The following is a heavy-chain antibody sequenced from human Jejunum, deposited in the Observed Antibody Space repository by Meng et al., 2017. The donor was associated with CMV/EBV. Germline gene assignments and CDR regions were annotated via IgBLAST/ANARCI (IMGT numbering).Heavy chain of an antibody. CDR1: GFTFSSYA. D-gene: IGHD5-24*01. Sequence: SGFTFSSYAMTWVRQAPGKGLEWVATTSVGGTTYYADSVKGRFTISGDNSKNILYLQMNSLRAEDTAVYYCAKDEGWLLDYAFHIWGQGTMVTVSS. J-gene: IGHJ3*02. CDR3: AKDEGWLLDYAFHI. CDR2: TSVGGTT. V-gene: IGHV3-23*01.